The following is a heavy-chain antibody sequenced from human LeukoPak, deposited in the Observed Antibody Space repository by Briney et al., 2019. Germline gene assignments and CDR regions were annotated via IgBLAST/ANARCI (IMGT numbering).Heavy chain of an antibody. V-gene: IGHV3-23*01. J-gene: IGHJ6*02. D-gene: IGHD4-17*01. Sequence: GGSLRLSCAASGFTFSSYAMSWVRQAPGEGLEWVSAISGSGGSTYCADSVKGRFTISRDNSKNTLYLQMNSLRAEDTAVYYCAKEDSTVTTYYYYGMDVWGQGTTVTVSS. CDR2: ISGSGGST. CDR1: GFTFSSYA. CDR3: AKEDSTVTTYYYYGMDV.